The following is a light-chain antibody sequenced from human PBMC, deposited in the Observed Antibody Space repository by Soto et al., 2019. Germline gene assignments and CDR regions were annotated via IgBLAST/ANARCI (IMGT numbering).Light chain of an antibody. Sequence: VLTQPPSASGTPGQRVTISCSGDISNIGTNSVHWYQHLPGTAPKLVIYADSQRPSGVPDRFSGSKPGTSASLAISGLQSEDDADYLCAAWDDNLNGPLFGTGTKVTVL. CDR3: AAWDDNLNGPL. J-gene: IGLJ1*01. CDR2: ADS. CDR1: ISNIGTNS. V-gene: IGLV1-44*01.